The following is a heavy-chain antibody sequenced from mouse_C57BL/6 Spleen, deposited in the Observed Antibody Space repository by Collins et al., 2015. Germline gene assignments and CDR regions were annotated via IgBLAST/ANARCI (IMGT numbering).Heavy chain of an antibody. CDR1: GYSFTSYY. CDR2: IYPGSDNT. V-gene: IGHV1-66*01. CDR3: ARGDYYVMDY. Sequence: QVQLQQSGPELVKPGASVKISCKASGYSFTSYYIHWVKQRPGQGLEWIGWIYPGSDNTKYNEMFKGKATLTADTSSSTAHMQLSSLTSEDSAVYYCARGDYYVMDYWGHGTSVTVSS. J-gene: IGHJ4*01.